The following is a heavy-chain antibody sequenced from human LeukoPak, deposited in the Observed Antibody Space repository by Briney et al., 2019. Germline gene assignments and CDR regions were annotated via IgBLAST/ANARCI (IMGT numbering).Heavy chain of an antibody. V-gene: IGHV3-53*01. CDR2: IYSDSSA. Sequence: GGSLRLSCAASGVTVNYNFMSWVRQAPGKGLEWVSVIYSDSSADYADSVKGRFTISRDDAQNTLYLQMNSLRAGDTAVYYCAKGSTTSRPYYFDYWGQGALATVSS. CDR3: AKGSTTSRPYYFDY. CDR1: GVTVNYNF. D-gene: IGHD2-2*01. J-gene: IGHJ4*02.